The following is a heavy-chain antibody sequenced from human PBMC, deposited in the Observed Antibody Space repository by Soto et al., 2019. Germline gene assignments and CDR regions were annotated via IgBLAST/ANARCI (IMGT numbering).Heavy chain of an antibody. D-gene: IGHD5-18*01. J-gene: IGHJ5*01. CDR3: ARRLDTAMVDS. Sequence: EVQLVQSGAEVKKPGESLKISCKGSGYNFATYWIGWVRQMPGKGLEWMGIIYPDDSDTRYSPSFQGQVTISADKSINTAYLQWSSLKASDTAMYYCARRLDTAMVDSWGHGTLVTVSS. V-gene: IGHV5-51*01. CDR2: IYPDDSDT. CDR1: GYNFATYW.